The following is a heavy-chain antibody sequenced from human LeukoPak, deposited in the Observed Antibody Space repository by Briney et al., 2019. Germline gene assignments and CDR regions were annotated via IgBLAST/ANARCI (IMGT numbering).Heavy chain of an antibody. CDR1: GYTFTSSS. D-gene: IGHD6-19*01. CDR2: INPCNGNT. CDR3: VRDTGYGSGWYPGYY. V-gene: IGHV1-18*01. J-gene: IGHJ4*02. Sequence: ASVKVSCKASGYTFTSSSINWVRQAPGQGLEWLGWINPCNGNTDYSQKIQGRVTMTRDTSTSTAYMELRSLRSDDTAFYYCVRDTGYGSGWYPGYYWGQGTLVTVSA.